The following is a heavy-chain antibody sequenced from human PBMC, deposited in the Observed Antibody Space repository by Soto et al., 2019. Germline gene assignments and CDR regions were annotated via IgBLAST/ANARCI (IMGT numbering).Heavy chain of an antibody. Sequence: PSETLSLTCTVSSGSLSNYYWSWIRQPAGKGLEWIGRIFPTGNTDYNPSLRSRVTMSVDTSKNQFSLKLNSVTAADTAVYYCARGSLGPDYWGPGTLVTVPQ. CDR3: ARGSLGPDY. J-gene: IGHJ4*02. CDR1: SGSLSNYY. D-gene: IGHD1-26*01. CDR2: IFPTGNT. V-gene: IGHV4-4*07.